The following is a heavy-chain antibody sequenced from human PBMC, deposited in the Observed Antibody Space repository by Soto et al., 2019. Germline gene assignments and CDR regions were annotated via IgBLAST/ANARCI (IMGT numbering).Heavy chain of an antibody. CDR2: NYYSGIT. Sequence: QVQLQESGPGLVKPSQTLSLTCTVSGGYISSGGYYWTWIRQHPGKGLEWIGYNYYSGITYYNPSLKSRVTISLDTSKNHFSLKLSSVTAADTAVYYCARGSSIAGLYYGMDVWGQGTTVTVSS. V-gene: IGHV4-31*03. D-gene: IGHD6-6*01. CDR3: ARGSSIAGLYYGMDV. J-gene: IGHJ6*02. CDR1: GGYISSGGYY.